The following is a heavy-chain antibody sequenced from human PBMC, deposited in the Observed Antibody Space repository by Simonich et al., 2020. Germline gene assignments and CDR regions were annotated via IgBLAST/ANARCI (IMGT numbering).Heavy chain of an antibody. CDR3: ARNGLVGILKAFDI. J-gene: IGHJ3*02. Sequence: QVQLVQSGAEVKKPGASVKVSCKASGYTFTGYYMHWLRQAPGQGLEGRGWINPNSGGTNYAQKFQGRVTMTRETSSSTAYMELSRLRSDDTAVYYCARNGLVGILKAFDIWGQGTMVTVSS. D-gene: IGHD2-21*01. V-gene: IGHV1-2*02. CDR1: GYTFTGYY. CDR2: INPNSGGT.